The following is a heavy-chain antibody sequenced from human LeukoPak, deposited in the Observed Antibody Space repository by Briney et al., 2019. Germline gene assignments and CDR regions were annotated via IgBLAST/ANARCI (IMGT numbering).Heavy chain of an antibody. CDR3: ARPSMVRGSYRGYFDY. V-gene: IGHV5-51*01. Sequence: GESLKISCKGSGYSFTSYWIGWVRQMPGKGLEWMGMIYPGDSDTRYSPSFQGQVTISADKSISTAYLQWSSLKASDTAMYYCARPSMVRGSYRGYFDYWGQGTLVTVSS. D-gene: IGHD3-10*01. J-gene: IGHJ4*02. CDR1: GYSFTSYW. CDR2: IYPGDSDT.